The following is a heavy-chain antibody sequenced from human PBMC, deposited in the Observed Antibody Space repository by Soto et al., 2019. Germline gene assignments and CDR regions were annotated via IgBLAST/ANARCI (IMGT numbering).Heavy chain of an antibody. V-gene: IGHV3-30-3*01. CDR2: ISYDGSNK. CDR3: AGLTVTTGVDY. Sequence: GGSLRLSCAASGFTFSSYAMHWVRQAPGKGLEWVAVISYDGSNKYYADSVKGRFTISRDNSKNTLYLQMNSLRAEDTAVYYCAGLTVTTGVDYWGQGTLVTVSS. D-gene: IGHD4-17*01. CDR1: GFTFSSYA. J-gene: IGHJ4*02.